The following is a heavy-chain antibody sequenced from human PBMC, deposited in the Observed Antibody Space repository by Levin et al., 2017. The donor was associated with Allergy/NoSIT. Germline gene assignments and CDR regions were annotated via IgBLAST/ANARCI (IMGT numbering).Heavy chain of an antibody. CDR3: ARHQKNSFDI. CDR1: GLTVNNNY. CDR2: IFGGDMT. J-gene: IGHJ3*02. V-gene: IGHV3-53*01. Sequence: GESLKISCAASGLTVNNNYMNWVRQAPGKGLEWVSVIFGGDMTFYADSVKGRFTISRENSKNTFYLQMNSLRAEDTAMYYCARHQKNSFDIWGQGTIVTVSP. D-gene: IGHD2/OR15-2a*01.